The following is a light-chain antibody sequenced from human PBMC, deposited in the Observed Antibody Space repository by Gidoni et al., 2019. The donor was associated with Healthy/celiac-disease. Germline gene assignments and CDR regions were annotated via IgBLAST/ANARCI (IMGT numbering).Light chain of an antibody. CDR1: SRYVGGYNY. CDR3: SSYTSSSTLL. J-gene: IGLJ2*01. V-gene: IGLV2-14*01. Sequence: QSALTQPASVSGSPGQSITISCTGTSRYVGGYNYVSWYQQHPGKAPKLMIYDVSNRPSGVSNRFSGSKSGNTASLTISGLQAEDEADYYCSSYTSSSTLLFGGGTKLTVL. CDR2: DVS.